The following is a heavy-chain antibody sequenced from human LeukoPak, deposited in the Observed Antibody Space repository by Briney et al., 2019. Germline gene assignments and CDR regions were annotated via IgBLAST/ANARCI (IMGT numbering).Heavy chain of an antibody. CDR2: IYYSGST. CDR3: AGGYNTFDY. J-gene: IGHJ4*02. D-gene: IGHD5-24*01. V-gene: IGHV4-59*01. CDR1: GGSISSYY. Sequence: SETLSLTCTVSGGSISSYYWNWIRQPPGKGLEWMGYIYYSGSTNYNPSLKSRVTISVDTSKNQFPLKLSSVTAADTAVYYCAGGYNTFDYWGQGTLVTVSS.